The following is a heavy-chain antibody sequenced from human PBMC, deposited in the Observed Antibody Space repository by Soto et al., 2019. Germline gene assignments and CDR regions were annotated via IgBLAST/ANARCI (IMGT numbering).Heavy chain of an antibody. J-gene: IGHJ6*02. CDR2: ISSSSSTI. V-gene: IGHV3-48*02. CDR3: ARDSFYYNALDV. CDR1: GFTFGSYS. Sequence: GGSLRLSCAASGFTFGSYSMNWVRQAPGKGLEWVSYISSSSSTIYDADYVKGRFTISRDSAKNSLYLQMNSLRDEDTAVYYCARDSFYYNALDVWGQGTTVTVSS.